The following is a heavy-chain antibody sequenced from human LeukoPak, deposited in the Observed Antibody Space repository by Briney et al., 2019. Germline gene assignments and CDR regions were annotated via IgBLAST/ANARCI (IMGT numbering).Heavy chain of an antibody. Sequence: GGSLRLSCAASGFTFSSYWMSWVRQAPGKGLEWVANIKQDGSEKSYVDSVKGRFTISRDTAKNSLYLQMNSLRAEDTAVYYCARYHSSGYYYVPYFDYWGQGTLVTVSS. CDR3: ARYHSSGYYYVPYFDY. J-gene: IGHJ4*02. D-gene: IGHD3-22*01. CDR2: IKQDGSEK. V-gene: IGHV3-7*01. CDR1: GFTFSSYW.